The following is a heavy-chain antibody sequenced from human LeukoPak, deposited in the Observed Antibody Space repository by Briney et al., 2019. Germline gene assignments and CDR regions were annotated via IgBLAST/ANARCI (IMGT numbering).Heavy chain of an antibody. Sequence: PGGSLRLSCAASGFTINSYWMSWVRQTPGKGLEWVANIEKDGSDKYYVDSVKGRFTISRDNAKNSLYLQMNSLRAEDTAVYYCASFTYWDSGYDFIGNYIDYWGQGTLVTVSS. V-gene: IGHV3-7*02. CDR1: GFTINSYW. CDR3: ASFTYWDSGYDFIGNYIDY. J-gene: IGHJ4*02. D-gene: IGHD5-12*01. CDR2: IEKDGSDK.